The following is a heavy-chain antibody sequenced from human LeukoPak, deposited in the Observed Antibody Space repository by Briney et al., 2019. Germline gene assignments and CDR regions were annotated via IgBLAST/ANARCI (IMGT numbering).Heavy chain of an antibody. CDR1: GFTFDDYA. CDR3: AKAAYVGATYDAFDI. CDR2: ISWNSGSI. D-gene: IGHD1-26*01. J-gene: IGHJ3*02. V-gene: IGHV3-9*03. Sequence: PGGSLRLSCAASGFTFDDYAMHWVRQAPGKGLEWVSGISWNSGSIGYADSVKGRFTISRDNAKNSLYLQMNSLRAEDMALYYCAKAAYVGATYDAFDIWGQGTMVTVSS.